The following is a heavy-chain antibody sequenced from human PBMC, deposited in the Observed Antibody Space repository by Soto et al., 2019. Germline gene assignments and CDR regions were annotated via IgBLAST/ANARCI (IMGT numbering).Heavy chain of an antibody. V-gene: IGHV3-21*01. Sequence: GGSLRLSCAASGFTFSSYSMNWVRQAPGKGLEWVSSISSSSSYIYYADSVKGRFTISRDNAKNSLYLQMNSLRAENTAVYYCARARYSSSWYVDYWGQGTLVTVSS. CDR1: GFTFSSYS. D-gene: IGHD6-13*01. J-gene: IGHJ4*02. CDR3: ARARYSSSWYVDY. CDR2: ISSSSSYI.